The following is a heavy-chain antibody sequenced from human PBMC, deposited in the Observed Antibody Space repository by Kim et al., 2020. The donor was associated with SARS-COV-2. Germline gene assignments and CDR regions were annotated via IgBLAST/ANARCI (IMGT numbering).Heavy chain of an antibody. V-gene: IGHV6-1*01. Sequence: SQTLSLTCAIFGDSVSSNSAAWNWIRQSPSRGLEWLGRTYYRSKWYNDYDESMKSRITINPDTSKNQLSLQLNSVTPEDTAVYYCARGVWGSGGFDYWGQGTLVTVSS. J-gene: IGHJ4*02. CDR1: GDSVSSNSAA. CDR2: TYYRSKWYN. D-gene: IGHD3-16*01. CDR3: ARGVWGSGGFDY.